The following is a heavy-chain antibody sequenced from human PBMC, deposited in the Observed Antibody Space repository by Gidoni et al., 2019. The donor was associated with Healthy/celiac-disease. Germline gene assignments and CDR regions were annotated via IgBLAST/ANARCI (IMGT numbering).Heavy chain of an antibody. CDR1: GFTFRSYA. Sequence: EVQLLESGGGLVQPGGSLRLSCAASGFTFRSYAMSWVGQAPGKGLEWVSALSGSGGSTYYADSVKGRFTISRDNSKNTLYLQMNSLRAEDTAVYYCAKVRRELLPGGLDYWGQGTLVTVSS. CDR2: LSGSGGST. CDR3: AKVRRELLPGGLDY. D-gene: IGHD1-26*01. V-gene: IGHV3-23*01. J-gene: IGHJ4*02.